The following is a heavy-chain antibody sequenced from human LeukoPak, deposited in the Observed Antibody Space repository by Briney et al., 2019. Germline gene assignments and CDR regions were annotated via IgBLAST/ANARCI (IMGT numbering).Heavy chain of an antibody. J-gene: IGHJ6*03. CDR3: AKDSGSGSYYNYYYYYMDV. D-gene: IGHD3-10*01. CDR2: ISSSGSTI. CDR1: GFTFSDYY. Sequence: GGSLRLSCAASGFTFSDYYMSWIRQAPGKGLEWVSYISSSGSTIYYADSVKGRFTISRDNAKNSLYLQMNSLRAEDTAVYYCAKDSGSGSYYNYYYYYMDVWGKGTTVTISS. V-gene: IGHV3-11*04.